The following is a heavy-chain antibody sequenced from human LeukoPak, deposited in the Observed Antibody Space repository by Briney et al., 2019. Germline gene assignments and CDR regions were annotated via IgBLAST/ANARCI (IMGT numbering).Heavy chain of an antibody. CDR3: ARDGDSPLDAFDI. D-gene: IGHD5-18*01. V-gene: IGHV4-4*07. J-gene: IGHJ3*02. Sequence: SETLSLTCTVSGGSISSYYRSWIRQPAGKGLEWIGRIYTSGSTNYNPSLKSRVTMSVDTSKNQFSLKLSSVTAADTAVYYCARDGDSPLDAFDIWGQGTMVTVSS. CDR1: GGSISSYY. CDR2: IYTSGST.